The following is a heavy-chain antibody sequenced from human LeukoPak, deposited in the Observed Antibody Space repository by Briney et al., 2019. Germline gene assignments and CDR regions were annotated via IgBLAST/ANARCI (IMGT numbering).Heavy chain of an antibody. J-gene: IGHJ4*02. V-gene: IGHV3-11*05. D-gene: IGHD2-15*01. CDR2: ISSTSTYT. CDR1: GFAFSDYY. Sequence: PGGSLRLSCAASGFAFSDYYMSWVRQAPGKGLEWVSYISSTSTYTNYADSVKGRFTISRDNAKNSLYLQMNSLRAEDTAVYYCAKEFCSGGSCNLDYWGQGTLVTASS. CDR3: AKEFCSGGSCNLDY.